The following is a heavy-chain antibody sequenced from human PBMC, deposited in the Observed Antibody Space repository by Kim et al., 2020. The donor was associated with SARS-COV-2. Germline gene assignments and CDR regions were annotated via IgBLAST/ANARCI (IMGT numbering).Heavy chain of an antibody. D-gene: IGHD1-1*01. V-gene: IGHV1-18*01. J-gene: IGHJ5*02. Sequence: KLQGRVTMTTDTSTSTAYMELRSLRSDDTAVYYCARGPNWNPGFRWFDPWGQGTLVTVSS. CDR3: ARGPNWNPGFRWFDP.